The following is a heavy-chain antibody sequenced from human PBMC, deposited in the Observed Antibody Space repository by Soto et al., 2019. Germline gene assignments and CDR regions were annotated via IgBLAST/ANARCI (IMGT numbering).Heavy chain of an antibody. V-gene: IGHV4-34*01. Sequence: SETLSLTCAVYGGSFSGYYWSWIRQPPGKGLEWIGEINHSGSTNYNPSLKSRVTISVDTSKNQFSLKLSSVTAADTAVYYCARLSNYYDSSGYTFDYWGQGTLVTVSS. CDR1: GGSFSGYY. D-gene: IGHD3-22*01. J-gene: IGHJ4*02. CDR2: INHSGST. CDR3: ARLSNYYDSSGYTFDY.